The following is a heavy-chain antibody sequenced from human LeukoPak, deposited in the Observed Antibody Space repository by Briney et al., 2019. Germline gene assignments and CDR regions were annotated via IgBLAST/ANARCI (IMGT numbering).Heavy chain of an antibody. CDR1: GFTFSDYY. D-gene: IGHD6-19*01. V-gene: IGHV3-11*04. J-gene: IGHJ4*02. CDR3: AREVSPLSSGLDY. Sequence: GGSLRLSCAASGFTFSDYYMSWIRQAPGKGLEWVSYISSSSSTIYYADSVKGRFTISRDNAKNSLYLQMNSLRAEDTAVYYCAREVSPLSSGLDYWGQGTLVTVSS. CDR2: ISSSSSTI.